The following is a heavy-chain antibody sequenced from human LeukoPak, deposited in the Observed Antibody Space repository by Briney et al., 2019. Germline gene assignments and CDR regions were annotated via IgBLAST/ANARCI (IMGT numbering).Heavy chain of an antibody. CDR2: IYYSGST. D-gene: IGHD3-22*01. V-gene: IGHV4-39*07. CDR3: AREDSSGYYPNFDY. J-gene: IGHJ4*02. CDR1: GGSISSSSYY. Sequence: SETLSLTCTVSGGSISSSSYYWGWIRQPPGKGLEWIGSIYYSGSTYYNPSLKSRVTISVDTSKNQFSLKLSSVTAADTAVYYCAREDSSGYYPNFDYWGQGTLVTVSS.